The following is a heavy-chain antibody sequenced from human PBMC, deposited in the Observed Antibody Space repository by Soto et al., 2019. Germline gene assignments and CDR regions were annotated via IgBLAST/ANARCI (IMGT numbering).Heavy chain of an antibody. CDR1: GFTFSNAW. CDR2: IKSKTDGGTA. Sequence: EVQLVESGGGLVKPGGSLRLSCAASGFTFSNAWINWVRQAPGKGLEWVGRIKSKTDGGTADFAAPVKGRFAISRDDSKNTVYRQMNSLKTEDTAVYYCTTDSYSTIIVVRFDYWGHGTLVTVSA. V-gene: IGHV3-15*07. D-gene: IGHD3-22*01. J-gene: IGHJ4*01. CDR3: TTDSYSTIIVVRFDY.